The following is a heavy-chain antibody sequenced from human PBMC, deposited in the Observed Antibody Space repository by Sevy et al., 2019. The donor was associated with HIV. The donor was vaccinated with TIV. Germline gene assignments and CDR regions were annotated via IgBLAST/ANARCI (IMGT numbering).Heavy chain of an antibody. Sequence: GGSLRLSCAASGFTFSKYSMSWVRQPPGKGLEWVSTLSFGCGEINYADSVKGRFTISRDNSKSSVYLQMNNLRPEDKAVYYCAREGCNKHHEYWGQGTLVTVSS. CDR1: GFTFSKYS. CDR2: LSFGCGEI. D-gene: IGHD2-8*01. CDR3: AREGCNKHHEY. V-gene: IGHV3-23*01. J-gene: IGHJ4*02.